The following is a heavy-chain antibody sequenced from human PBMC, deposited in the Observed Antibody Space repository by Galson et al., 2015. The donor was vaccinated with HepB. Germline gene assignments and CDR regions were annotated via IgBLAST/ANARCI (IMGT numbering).Heavy chain of an antibody. Sequence: SLRLSCAASGFTFSSYAMSWVRQAPGKGLEWVSAISGSGGSTYYADSVKGRFTISRDNSKNTLYLQMNSLRAEDTAVYYCAKDVRRWDSSSLFDYWGQGTLVTVSS. J-gene: IGHJ4*02. V-gene: IGHV3-23*01. CDR1: GFTFSSYA. CDR2: ISGSGGST. D-gene: IGHD6-6*01. CDR3: AKDVRRWDSSSLFDY.